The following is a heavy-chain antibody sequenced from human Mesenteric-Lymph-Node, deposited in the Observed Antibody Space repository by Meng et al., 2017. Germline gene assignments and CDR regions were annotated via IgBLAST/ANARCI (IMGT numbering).Heavy chain of an antibody. V-gene: IGHV3-30*03. CDR1: GLIFSNSI. CDR2: LSHDGSI. D-gene: IGHD3-22*01. CDR3: ARESRSSGRAGTFDV. Sequence: GESLKISCEASGLIFSNSIFHWVRQAPDKGLEWVALLSHDGSISHADFVKDRFAISRDNSKNTVYLQVNSLRPEDTALYHCARESRSSGRAGTFDVWGRGTMVTVSS. J-gene: IGHJ3*01.